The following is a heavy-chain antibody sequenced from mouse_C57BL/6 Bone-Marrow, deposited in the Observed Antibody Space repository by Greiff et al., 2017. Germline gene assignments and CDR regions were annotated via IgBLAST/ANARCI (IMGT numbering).Heavy chain of an antibody. CDR3: ARDLYGNSWYFDV. J-gene: IGHJ1*03. CDR1: GFTFSSYA. D-gene: IGHD2-1*01. V-gene: IGHV5-4*01. Sequence: VQLKESGGGLVKPGGSLKLSCAASGFTFSSYAMSWVRQTPEKRLEWVATISDGGSYTYYPDNVKGRFTISRDNAKNNLYLQMSHLKSEDTAMYYCARDLYGNSWYFDVWGTGTTVTVSS. CDR2: ISDGGSYT.